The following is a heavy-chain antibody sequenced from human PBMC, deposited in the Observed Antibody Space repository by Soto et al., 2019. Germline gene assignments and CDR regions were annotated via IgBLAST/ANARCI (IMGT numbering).Heavy chain of an antibody. Sequence: EVQLVESGGDLVQPGGSLRISCEVSGFTFRDYWMHWVRQAPGKGLVWVSRISPDGSDTIYVDSVWGRFTISRDNAKNTLFLQMNSLRADDTAVYYCARSPYNGWADFWGQGTLVTVSS. J-gene: IGHJ4*02. CDR1: GFTFRDYW. V-gene: IGHV3-74*01. CDR2: ISPDGSDT. D-gene: IGHD2-8*01. CDR3: ARSPYNGWADF.